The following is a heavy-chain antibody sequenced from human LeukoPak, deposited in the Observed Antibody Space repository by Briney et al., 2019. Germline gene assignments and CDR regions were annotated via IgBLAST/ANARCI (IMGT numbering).Heavy chain of an antibody. CDR2: INHSGST. CDR3: ARGTSTYYHYQNYYMDV. CDR1: GFTVSGNY. D-gene: IGHD1-26*01. J-gene: IGHJ6*03. Sequence: GSLRLSCAVSGFTVSGNYMSWVRQAPGKGLEWIGEINHSGSTNYNPSLKSRVTISVDTSKNQFSLKLSSVTAADTAVYYCARGTSTYYHYQNYYMDVWGKGTTVTVSS. V-gene: IGHV4-34*01.